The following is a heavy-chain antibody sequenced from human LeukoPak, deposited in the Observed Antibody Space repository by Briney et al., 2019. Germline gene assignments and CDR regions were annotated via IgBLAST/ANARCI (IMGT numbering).Heavy chain of an antibody. Sequence: PGGSLRLSCAASGFTFSSYWMSWARQAPGKGLEWVANIKQDGSEKYYVDSVKGRFTISRDNAKNSLYLQMNSLRAEDTAVYYCARDGDYGPYYYYYGMDVWGQGTTVTVSS. D-gene: IGHD4-17*01. CDR1: GFTFSSYW. CDR3: ARDGDYGPYYYYYGMDV. J-gene: IGHJ6*02. CDR2: IKQDGSEK. V-gene: IGHV3-7*04.